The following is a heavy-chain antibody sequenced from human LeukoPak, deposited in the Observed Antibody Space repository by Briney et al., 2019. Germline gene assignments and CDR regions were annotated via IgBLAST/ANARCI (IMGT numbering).Heavy chain of an antibody. J-gene: IGHJ4*02. Sequence: GGSLRLSCAASGFTFRNYGMHWVRQAAGKGVEGVAFIRYDGSNKNYADSVKSRFTISRDNSKNTLYLQMNSLRAEDTAVYYCAKDAQRGFDYSNSLDYWGQGTRVTVSS. CDR3: AKDAQRGFDYSNSLDY. V-gene: IGHV3-30*02. CDR1: GFTFRNYG. CDR2: IRYDGSNK. D-gene: IGHD4-11*01.